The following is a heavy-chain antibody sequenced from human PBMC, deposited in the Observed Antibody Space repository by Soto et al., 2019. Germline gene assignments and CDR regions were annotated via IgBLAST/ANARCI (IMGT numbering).Heavy chain of an antibody. CDR3: TTADSSDYYDSAGFYYRWFDP. Sequence: EVHLVESVGGLVRPGGSLKLSCAASGFTFSSAWMSWVRQAPGKGLEWVGRIKTTTDGGTTDYAAPVKGRFTISRDDSRNTLSLQMNSLKTEDTAVYYCTTADSSDYYDSAGFYYRWFDPWGQGTLVTVSS. D-gene: IGHD3-22*01. CDR2: IKTTTDGGTT. J-gene: IGHJ5*02. V-gene: IGHV3-15*01. CDR1: GFTFSSAW.